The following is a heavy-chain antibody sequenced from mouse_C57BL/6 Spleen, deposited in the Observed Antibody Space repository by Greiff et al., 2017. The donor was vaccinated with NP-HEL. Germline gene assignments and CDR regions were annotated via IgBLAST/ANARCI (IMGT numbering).Heavy chain of an antibody. CDR1: GFTFSSYT. CDR3: ARRGNWASYYFDY. D-gene: IGHD4-1*02. J-gene: IGHJ2*01. V-gene: IGHV5-9*01. CDR2: ISGGGGNT. Sequence: EVMLVESGGGLVKPGGSLKLSCAASGFTFSSYTMSWVRQTPEKRLEWVATISGGGGNTYYPDSVKGRFTISRDNAKNTLYLQMSSLRSEDTALYYCARRGNWASYYFDYWGQGTTLTVSS.